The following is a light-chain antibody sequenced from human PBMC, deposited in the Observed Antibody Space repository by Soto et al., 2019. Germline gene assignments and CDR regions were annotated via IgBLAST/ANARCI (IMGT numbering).Light chain of an antibody. CDR1: QSVSNY. V-gene: IGKV3-20*01. Sequence: EIVLTQSPGTLSLSPGERATLSCRTSQSVSNYLAWYQHKRGQAPRLLIYGASNRATGIPDRFSGSGSGTDFTLNISRLEPEDFAVYYCQNYRTSPPYPFGQGTKLEIQ. CDR2: GAS. CDR3: QNYRTSPPYP. J-gene: IGKJ2*01.